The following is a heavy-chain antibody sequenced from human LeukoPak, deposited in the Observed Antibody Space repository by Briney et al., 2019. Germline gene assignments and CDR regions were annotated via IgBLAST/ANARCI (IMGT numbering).Heavy chain of an antibody. J-gene: IGHJ4*02. D-gene: IGHD6-13*01. Sequence: ASVKVSCKASGYTFTTYAIHWVRQAPGQRLEWMGWINAGNGNTKYSQKFQARVTITRDTSASTAYMELSSLRSEDTAVYYCARNPIGSRWPYYFDYWGQGTLVTVSS. CDR3: ARNPIGSRWPYYFDY. V-gene: IGHV1-3*01. CDR2: INAGNGNT. CDR1: GYTFTTYA.